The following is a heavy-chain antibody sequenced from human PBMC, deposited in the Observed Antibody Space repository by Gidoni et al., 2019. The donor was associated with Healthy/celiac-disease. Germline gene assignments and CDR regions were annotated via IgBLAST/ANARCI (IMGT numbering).Heavy chain of an antibody. J-gene: IGHJ3*02. CDR1: AGHISSYY. CDR2: IYYSGST. Sequence: QVQLQESGPRLVKPSATLSLTCTVSAGHISSYYWSWIRQPPGKGLEWIGYIYYSGSTNYNPSLKSRVTISVDTSKNQFSLKLSSVTAADTAVYYCASRIAAASDAFDIWGQGTMVTVSS. CDR3: ASRIAAASDAFDI. D-gene: IGHD6-13*01. V-gene: IGHV4-59*08.